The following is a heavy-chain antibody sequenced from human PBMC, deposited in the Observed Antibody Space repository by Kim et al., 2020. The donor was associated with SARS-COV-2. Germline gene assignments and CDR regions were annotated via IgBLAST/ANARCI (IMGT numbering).Heavy chain of an antibody. CDR2: IYTSGST. CDR1: GGSISSYY. D-gene: IGHD2-2*01. V-gene: IGHV4-4*07. CDR3: ASSRNCSSTSCLKYSSGWYDV. Sequence: SETLSLTCTVSGGSISSYYWSWIRQPAGKGLEWIGRIYTSGSTNYNPSLKSRVTMSVDTSKNQFSLKLSSVTAADTAVYYCASSRNCSSTSCLKYSSGWYDVWGQGTLVTVSS. J-gene: IGHJ5*02.